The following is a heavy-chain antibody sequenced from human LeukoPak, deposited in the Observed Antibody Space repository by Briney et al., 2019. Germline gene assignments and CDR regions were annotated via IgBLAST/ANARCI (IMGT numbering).Heavy chain of an antibody. D-gene: IGHD6-13*01. CDR2: IKEDGIEK. CDR3: ARDPPGIAASVSGG. V-gene: IGHV3-7*01. J-gene: IGHJ4*02. Sequence: GGSLRLSCAASEFSFSTYWMSWVRQAPGRGREWVANIKEDGIEKYYVGCVKGRFTISRDNTQKSLYMQMNRLISTHTAVYYCARDPPGIAASVSGGWGQGILVTVSS. CDR1: EFSFSTYW.